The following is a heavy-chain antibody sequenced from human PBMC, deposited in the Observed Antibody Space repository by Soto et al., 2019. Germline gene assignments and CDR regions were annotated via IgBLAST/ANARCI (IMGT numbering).Heavy chain of an antibody. CDR2: IYYSGST. CDR3: GRCPRRHYGDYATPFDY. CDR1: GCSISSYY. D-gene: IGHD4-17*01. Sequence: SETLSLTCTFSGCSISSYYWSWIRQPPGKGLEWIGYIYYSGSTNYNPSLKSRVTISVDTSKNQFSLKLSSVTAADTAVYYCGRCPRRHYGDYATPFDYWGQGTLVTVSS. J-gene: IGHJ4*02. V-gene: IGHV4-59*01.